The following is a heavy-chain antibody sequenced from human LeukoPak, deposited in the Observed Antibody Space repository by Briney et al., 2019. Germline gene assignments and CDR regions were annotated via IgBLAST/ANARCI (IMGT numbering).Heavy chain of an antibody. D-gene: IGHD2-15*01. V-gene: IGHV4-39*01. CDR3: ARQRPLVVIDY. Sequence: SETLSLTCTVSGGSISSSSYYWGWIRQPPGKGLEWIGSIYYSGSTYYNPSLKSRVTISVDTSKNQFSLKLSSVTAADTAVYYCARQRPLVVIDYWGQGTLVTVSS. CDR2: IYYSGST. J-gene: IGHJ4*02. CDR1: GGSISSSSYY.